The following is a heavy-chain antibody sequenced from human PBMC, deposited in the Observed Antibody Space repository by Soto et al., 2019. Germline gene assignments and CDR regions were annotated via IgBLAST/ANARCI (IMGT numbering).Heavy chain of an antibody. J-gene: IGHJ6*02. CDR3: GGYHYYYGMDV. CDR2: IYHSGST. V-gene: IGHV4-4*02. Sequence: SQTLSLTCAVSGGSISSSNWWSWVRQPPGKGLEWIGEIYHSGSTNYTPSLKSRVTISVDKSKNQFSLKLSSVTAADTAVYYCGGYHYYYGMDVWGQGTTVTVSS. CDR1: GGSISSSNW.